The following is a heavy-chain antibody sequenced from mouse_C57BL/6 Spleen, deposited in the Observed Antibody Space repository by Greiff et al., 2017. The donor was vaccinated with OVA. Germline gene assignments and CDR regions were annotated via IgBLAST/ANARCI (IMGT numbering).Heavy chain of an antibody. V-gene: IGHV7-3*01. Sequence: DVMLVESGGGLVQPGGSLSLSCAASGFTFTDYYMSWVRQPPGKALEWLGFIRNKANGYTTEYSASVKGRFTISRDNSQSILYLQMNALRAEDSATYYCARYESYDVAWCAYWGQGTLVTVSA. J-gene: IGHJ3*01. D-gene: IGHD2-12*01. CDR3: ARYESYDVAWCAY. CDR2: IRNKANGYTT. CDR1: GFTFTDYY.